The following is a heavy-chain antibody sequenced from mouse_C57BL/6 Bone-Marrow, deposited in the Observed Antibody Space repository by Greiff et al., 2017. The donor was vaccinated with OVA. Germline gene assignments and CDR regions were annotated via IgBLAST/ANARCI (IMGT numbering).Heavy chain of an antibody. J-gene: IGHJ4*01. V-gene: IGHV5-6*01. CDR2: ISSGGSYT. CDR1: GFTFSSYG. D-gene: IGHD1-1*01. CDR3: ARTTVVAPMDY. Sequence: EVHLVESGGDLVKPGGSLKLSCAASGFTFSSYGMSWVRQTPDKRLEWVATISSGGSYTYYPDSVKGRFTISRDNAKNTLYLQMSSLKSEDTAMYYCARTTVVAPMDYWGQGTSVTVSS.